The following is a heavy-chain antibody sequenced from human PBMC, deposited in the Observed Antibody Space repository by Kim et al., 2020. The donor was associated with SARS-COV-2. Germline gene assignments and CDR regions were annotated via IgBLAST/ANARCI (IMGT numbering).Heavy chain of an antibody. D-gene: IGHD6-13*01. Sequence: GGSLRLSCAASGFTFSSYGMHWVRQAPGKGLEWVAVIWYDGSNKYYADSVKGRFTISRDNSKNTLYLQMNSLRAEDTAVYYCANALAAAGTDYWGQGTLVTVSS. CDR2: IWYDGSNK. CDR1: GFTFSSYG. CDR3: ANALAAAGTDY. V-gene: IGHV3-33*06. J-gene: IGHJ4*02.